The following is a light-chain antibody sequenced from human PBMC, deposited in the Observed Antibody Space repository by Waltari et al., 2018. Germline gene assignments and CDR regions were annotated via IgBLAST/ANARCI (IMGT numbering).Light chain of an antibody. V-gene: IGKV4-1*01. CDR2: WAS. CDR1: QSVFYSSDNKNY. CDR3: QQYDTAPWT. J-gene: IGKJ1*01. Sequence: DIVMTQSPDSVAVSLGERATISCKSGQSVFYSSDNKNYLAWYQQRPGQPPTLLIYWASTRESGVPDRFSGSGSGTDFTLTISSLQAEDVAVYYCQQYDTAPWTFGQGTKVEI.